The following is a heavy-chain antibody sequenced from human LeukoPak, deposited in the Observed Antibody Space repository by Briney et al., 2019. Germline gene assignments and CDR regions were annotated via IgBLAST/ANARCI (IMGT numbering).Heavy chain of an antibody. CDR3: ARVGSYCSSTSCSPPFRYYYYMDV. CDR2: INSDGSST. D-gene: IGHD2-2*01. CDR1: GFTFSSYW. J-gene: IGHJ6*03. V-gene: IGHV3-74*01. Sequence: GGSLRLSCAASGFTFSSYWMHWVRQAPGKGLVWVPRINSDGSSTSYADSVKGRFTISRDNAKNTLYLQLNSLRAEDTAVYYCARVGSYCSSTSCSPPFRYYYYMDVWGKGTTVTVSS.